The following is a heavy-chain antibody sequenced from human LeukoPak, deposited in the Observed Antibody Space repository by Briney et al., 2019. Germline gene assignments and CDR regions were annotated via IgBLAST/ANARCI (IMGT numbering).Heavy chain of an antibody. V-gene: IGHV3-23*01. Sequence: GGSLRLSCAASGFTFSSYAMSWVRQAPGKGLEWVSAISGSGGSTYYADSVKGRFTISRDNSKNTLFLQMNSLRAEDMAVYYCASSRSQRSIAALAFDYWGQGTLVTVSS. CDR1: GFTFSSYA. CDR3: ASSRSQRSIAALAFDY. CDR2: ISGSGGST. J-gene: IGHJ4*02. D-gene: IGHD6-6*01.